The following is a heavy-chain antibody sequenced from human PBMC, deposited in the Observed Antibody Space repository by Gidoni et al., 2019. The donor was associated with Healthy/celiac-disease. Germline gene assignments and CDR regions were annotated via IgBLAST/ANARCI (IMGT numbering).Heavy chain of an antibody. CDR2: ISGSGGST. J-gene: IGHJ4*02. CDR3: AKFTAAAGDFDY. Sequence: EVQLLESGGGLVQPGGSLRLSCAASGFPFSSYAMSWVRQAPGKGLEWVSAISGSGGSTYYADSVKGRFTISRDNSKNTLYLQMNSLRAEDTAVYYCAKFTAAAGDFDYWGQGTLVTVSS. V-gene: IGHV3-23*01. D-gene: IGHD6-13*01. CDR1: GFPFSSYA.